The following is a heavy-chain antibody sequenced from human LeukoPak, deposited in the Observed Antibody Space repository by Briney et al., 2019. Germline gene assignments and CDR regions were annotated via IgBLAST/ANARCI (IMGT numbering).Heavy chain of an antibody. CDR3: AIERYWFDP. J-gene: IGHJ5*02. CDR2: IYTSGST. V-gene: IGHV4-61*02. CDR1: GGSISSGSYE. Sequence: PSQTLSLTCSVYGGSISSGSYECSWIRQPAGKGLEWIGRIYTSGSTNNNPSLNSRATTSADTSKNQFSLKLSSVTAADTAVYYCAIERYWFDPWGQGTLVTVSS.